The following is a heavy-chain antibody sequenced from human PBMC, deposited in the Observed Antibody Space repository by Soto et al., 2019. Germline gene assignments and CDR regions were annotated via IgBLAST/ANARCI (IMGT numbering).Heavy chain of an antibody. V-gene: IGHV4-61*01. Sequence: SEPPSLTFSVSGDSVHIGTYYWNWVLQSPGKGLEWIGHIYPSGIPNYNPSLQSRATISLDTSMNPVSLKQISVTAADAVVYFCASIKWYQCPNDRYSTANCYYRRFDHWGQGTLVTVSS. CDR2: IYPSGIP. D-gene: IGHD2-21*02. CDR1: GDSVHIGTYY. CDR3: ASIKWYQCPNDRYSTANCYYRRFDH. J-gene: IGHJ4*02.